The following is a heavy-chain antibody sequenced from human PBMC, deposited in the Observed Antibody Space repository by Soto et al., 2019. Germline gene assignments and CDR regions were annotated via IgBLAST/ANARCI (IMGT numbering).Heavy chain of an antibody. CDR2: IYYSGST. V-gene: IGHV4-39*01. D-gene: IGHD3-10*01. CDR1: GGSIATSTYF. J-gene: IGHJ4*02. CDR3: TRGPRPISTGTGAY. Sequence: PSETLSLTCSVSGGSIATSTYFWGWARQPPGKGLEWIGSIYYSGSTYDNPSLRSRVTMSIDTSKNQFSLKLRSVTAADTAVYYCTRGPRPISTGTGAYWGQGTQVTVSS.